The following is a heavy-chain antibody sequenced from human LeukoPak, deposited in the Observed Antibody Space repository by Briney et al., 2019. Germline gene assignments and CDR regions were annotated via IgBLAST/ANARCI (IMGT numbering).Heavy chain of an antibody. Sequence: PGGSLRLSCAASGFTFSSYTMYWFRQAPGKGLECVASVSVEGIGRYFPGSAEGRFTISRDNSKSMVYLQMNNVRGEDTAVYYCATVTKVDFDYWGQGTLVTVSS. CDR2: VSVEGIGR. J-gene: IGHJ4*02. D-gene: IGHD4-11*01. V-gene: IGHV3-30-3*01. CDR3: ATVTKVDFDY. CDR1: GFTFSSYT.